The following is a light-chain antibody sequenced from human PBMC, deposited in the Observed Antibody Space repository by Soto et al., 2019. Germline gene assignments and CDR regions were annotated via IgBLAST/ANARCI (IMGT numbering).Light chain of an antibody. V-gene: IGLV2-11*01. J-gene: IGLJ1*01. CDR1: SSDVGGYNY. CDR3: CSYAGSYPYV. Sequence: QSVLTQPRSVSGSPGQSVTISCTGTSSDVGGYNYVSWYQRHPGKAPKLMISDVSKRPSGVPDRFSGSKSGNTASLTISGLQAEDEADYYCCSYAGSYPYVFGSGTKGTAL. CDR2: DVS.